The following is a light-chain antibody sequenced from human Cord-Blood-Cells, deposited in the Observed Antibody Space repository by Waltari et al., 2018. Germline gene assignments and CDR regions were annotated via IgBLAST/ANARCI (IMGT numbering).Light chain of an antibody. CDR2: EVS. J-gene: IGLJ1*01. CDR1: SSDVGGYNY. CDR3: SSYAGSNNYV. V-gene: IGLV2-8*01. Sequence: QSALTQPPSAYGSPGPSVTISCTGTSSDVGGYNYDSWYQQHPGKAPKLMIYEVSKRPSGVPDRFSGSKAGNTASLTVSGLQAEDEADYYCSSYAGSNNYVFGTGTKVTVL.